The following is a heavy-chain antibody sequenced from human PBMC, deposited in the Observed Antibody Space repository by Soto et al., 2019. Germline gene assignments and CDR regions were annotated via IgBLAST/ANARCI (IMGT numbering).Heavy chain of an antibody. Sequence: GGSLRLSCAASGFTYSSFWMGLVRQAPRKGLEWVANINQDGSEKYYVDSVKGRFTISRDNAKNSLHLQMNSLRAEDTAVYYCAGDMTPAGIAFDNWGQGTLVTVSS. CDR1: GFTYSSFW. CDR3: AGDMTPAGIAFDN. J-gene: IGHJ4*02. V-gene: IGHV3-7*01. D-gene: IGHD6-19*01. CDR2: INQDGSEK.